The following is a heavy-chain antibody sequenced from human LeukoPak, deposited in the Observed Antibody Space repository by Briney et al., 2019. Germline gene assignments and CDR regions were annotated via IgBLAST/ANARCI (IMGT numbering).Heavy chain of an antibody. V-gene: IGHV3-21*01. Sequence: PGGSLRLSCAASGFTFSIYSMNGVRHAPGKGLEGVSSISSSSSYIYYADSVKGRFTISRDNAKNSLYLQMNSLRAEDTAVYYCARDGRGGSDFDYWGQGTLVTVSS. D-gene: IGHD5-12*01. CDR1: GFTFSIYS. CDR3: ARDGRGGSDFDY. CDR2: ISSSSSYI. J-gene: IGHJ4*02.